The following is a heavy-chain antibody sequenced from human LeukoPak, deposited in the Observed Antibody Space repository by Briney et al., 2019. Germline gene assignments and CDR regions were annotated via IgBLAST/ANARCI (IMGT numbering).Heavy chain of an antibody. CDR3: ARGDDSGSYKDAFDI. D-gene: IGHD1-26*01. J-gene: IGHJ3*02. V-gene: IGHV4-38-2*02. CDR1: GYSISSGYY. Sequence: SETLSLTCTVSGYSISSGYYWGWIRQPPGKGLEWIGSIYHSGSTYYNPSLKGRVTMSVDTSKNQFSLKLSSVTAADTAVYYCARGDDSGSYKDAFDIWGQGTMVTVSS. CDR2: IYHSGST.